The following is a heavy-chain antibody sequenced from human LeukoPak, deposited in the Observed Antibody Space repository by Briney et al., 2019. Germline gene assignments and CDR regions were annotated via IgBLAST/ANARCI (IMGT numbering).Heavy chain of an antibody. J-gene: IGHJ4*02. CDR3: AKLPQRVRGVIPSSLYYFDY. Sequence: GGSLRLSCVASGFTFRSYGMYWVRQAPGKGLEWVTFLRYDGSNTYYADSVKGRFTISRDNSKNTLYLQMNSLRAEDTAVYYCAKLPQRVRGVIPSSLYYFDYWGQGTLVTVSS. D-gene: IGHD3-10*01. CDR2: LRYDGSNT. CDR1: GFTFRSYG. V-gene: IGHV3-30*02.